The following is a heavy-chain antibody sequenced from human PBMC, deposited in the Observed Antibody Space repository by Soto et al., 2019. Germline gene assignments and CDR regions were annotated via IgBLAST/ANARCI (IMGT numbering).Heavy chain of an antibody. Sequence: ASVKVSCKASGYTFTSYAMHWVRQAPGQRLEWMGWINAGNGNTKYSQRFQGRVTITRDTSASTAYMELSSLRSEDTAVYYCARDWGQLWSSFDYWGQGTLVTVSS. V-gene: IGHV1-3*01. CDR2: INAGNGNT. D-gene: IGHD5-18*01. J-gene: IGHJ4*02. CDR1: GYTFTSYA. CDR3: ARDWGQLWSSFDY.